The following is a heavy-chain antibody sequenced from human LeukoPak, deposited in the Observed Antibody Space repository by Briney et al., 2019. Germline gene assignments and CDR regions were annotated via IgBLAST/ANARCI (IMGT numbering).Heavy chain of an antibody. Sequence: GGSLRLSCAASGFTFNRYSMNWIRQAPGKGLEWVSYISSSSSTIYYGDSVKGRFTISRDNAKNSLYLQMNSLSAEDTAVYYCASATNGCSGGICYSVAYWGQGTLVTVSS. J-gene: IGHJ4*02. D-gene: IGHD2-15*01. CDR1: GFTFNRYS. V-gene: IGHV3-48*04. CDR3: ASATNGCSGGICYSVAY. CDR2: ISSSSSTI.